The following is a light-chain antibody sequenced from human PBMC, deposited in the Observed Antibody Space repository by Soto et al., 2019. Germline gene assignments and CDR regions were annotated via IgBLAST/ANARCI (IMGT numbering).Light chain of an antibody. CDR1: QTISSW. Sequence: EIQMNQSYYTMSGSVGDRVTITCRASQTISSWLAWYQQKPGKAPKLLIYKASTLKSGVPSRFSGSGSGTEFTLTISSLQPDDFATYYCQHYNSYSEAFGQGTKVDIK. V-gene: IGKV1-5*03. J-gene: IGKJ1*01. CDR2: KAS. CDR3: QHYNSYSEA.